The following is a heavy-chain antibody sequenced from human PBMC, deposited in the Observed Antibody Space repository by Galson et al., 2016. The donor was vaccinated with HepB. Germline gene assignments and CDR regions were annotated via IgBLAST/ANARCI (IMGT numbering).Heavy chain of an antibody. CDR2: IFHSGST. CDR3: ASPPARPADSINWYYFDS. V-gene: IGHV4-4*02. J-gene: IGHJ4*02. CDR1: GGSISSSDW. Sequence: SETLSLTCAVSGGSISSSDWWSWVRQPPGKGLEWIGEIFHSGSTNYNPSLKSRVTISVDKSKNQFSLKLTSVTAADTAVYYCASPPARPADSINWYYFDSWGQGTLVTVSS. D-gene: IGHD6-6*01.